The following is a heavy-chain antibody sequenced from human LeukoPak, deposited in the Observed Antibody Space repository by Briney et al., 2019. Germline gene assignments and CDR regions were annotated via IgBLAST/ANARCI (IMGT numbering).Heavy chain of an antibody. D-gene: IGHD4-17*01. J-gene: IGHJ4*02. V-gene: IGHV3-23*01. CDR2: ISGSGGST. Sequence: GGSPRLSCAASGFTFSSYAMSWVRQAPGKGLEWVSAISGSGGSTYYADSVKGRFTISRDNSKNTLYLQMNSLRAEDTAVYYCARDNYGDYVLAKSRADYWGQGTLVTVSS. CDR1: GFTFSSYA. CDR3: ARDNYGDYVLAKSRADY.